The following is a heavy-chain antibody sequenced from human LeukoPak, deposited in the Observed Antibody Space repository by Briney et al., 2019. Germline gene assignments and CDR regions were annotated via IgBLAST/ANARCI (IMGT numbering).Heavy chain of an antibody. CDR3: ARDNPQWELPYYFDY. J-gene: IGHJ4*02. D-gene: IGHD1-26*01. V-gene: IGHV4-39*07. Sequence: SETLSLTCTVSGGSISSSSYYWGWIRQPPGKGLEWIGSIYNSGSTYYNPSLKSRVTISVDTSKNQFSLKLSSVTAADTAVYYCARDNPQWELPYYFDYWGQGTLVTVSS. CDR2: IYNSGST. CDR1: GGSISSSSYY.